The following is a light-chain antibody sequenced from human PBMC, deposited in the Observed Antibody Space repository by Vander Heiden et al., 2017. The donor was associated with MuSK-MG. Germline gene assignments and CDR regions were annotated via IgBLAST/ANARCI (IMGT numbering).Light chain of an antibody. Sequence: DIQLTQSPSFLSASVGDRVTITCRASQGISSYLAWYQQKPGNAPKLLIYAASTLQSGVPSRFGGSGSGTEFTLTISSLQPEDFATYYCQQLNSYPLTFGGGTKVEIK. CDR3: QQLNSYPLT. CDR1: QGISSY. J-gene: IGKJ4*01. V-gene: IGKV1-9*01. CDR2: AAS.